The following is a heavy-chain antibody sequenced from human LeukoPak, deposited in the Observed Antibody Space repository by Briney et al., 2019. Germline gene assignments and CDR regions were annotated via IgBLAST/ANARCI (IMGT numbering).Heavy chain of an antibody. J-gene: IGHJ6*02. V-gene: IGHV3-66*01. CDR2: IYSGGST. Sequence: GGSLRLSCAASGFTVSSNYMSWVRQAPGKGLEWVSVIYSGGSTYYADSVKGRFTISRDNSKNTLYPQMNSLRAEDTAVYYCARDTTMVRGVPDYYYYGMDVWGQGTTVTVSS. CDR1: GFTVSSNY. CDR3: ARDTTMVRGVPDYYYYGMDV. D-gene: IGHD3-10*01.